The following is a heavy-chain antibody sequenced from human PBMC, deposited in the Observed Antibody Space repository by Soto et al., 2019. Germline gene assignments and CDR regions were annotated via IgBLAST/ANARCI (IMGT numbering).Heavy chain of an antibody. CDR3: AKDLLGNYYYYGMDV. D-gene: IGHD2-15*01. CDR1: GFTFSSYA. V-gene: IGHV3-23*01. J-gene: IGHJ6*02. CDR2: ISDSGGST. Sequence: GGSLRLSCAASGFTFSSYAMSWVRQAPGKGLEWVSGISDSGGSTYYADSVKGRFTISRDNSKNTLYLQMNSLRAEDTAVYYCAKDLLGNYYYYGMDVWGQGTTVTVSS.